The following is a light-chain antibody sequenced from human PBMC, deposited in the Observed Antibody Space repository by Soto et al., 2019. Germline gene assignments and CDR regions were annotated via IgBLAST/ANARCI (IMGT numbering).Light chain of an antibody. V-gene: IGLV2-14*01. CDR1: SSDVGGYDS. J-gene: IGLJ2*01. CDR3: SSYTTSSTPHVI. Sequence: QSVLTQPASVSGSPGQSITISCTGTSSDVGGYDSVSWYQQHPGKAPKLMIYDVSNRPSGVSNRFSGSKSGNTASLTISGLQAADEADYYCSSYTTSSTPHVIFGGGTKLTVL. CDR2: DVS.